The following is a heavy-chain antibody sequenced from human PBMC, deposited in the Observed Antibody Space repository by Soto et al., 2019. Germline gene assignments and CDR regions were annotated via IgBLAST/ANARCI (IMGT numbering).Heavy chain of an antibody. D-gene: IGHD3-22*01. V-gene: IGHV3-23*01. CDR3: VREGSYDTSGKYIQAFCY. Sequence: GGSLRLSCVASGITFGSRAMSWVRQAPGEGLEWVSTITDTGGDAKYADSVRGRFTISRDNSKNALYLEMNSLRDDDTAIYYCVREGSYDTSGKYIQAFCYWGQGTLVTVS. CDR1: GITFGSRA. CDR2: ITDTGGDA. J-gene: IGHJ4*02.